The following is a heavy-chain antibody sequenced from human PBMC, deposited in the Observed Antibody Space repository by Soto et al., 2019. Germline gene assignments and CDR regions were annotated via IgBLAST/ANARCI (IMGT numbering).Heavy chain of an antibody. CDR2: ISSSGSTI. J-gene: IGHJ4*02. V-gene: IGHV3-11*01. Sequence: PGVSNRHWYGVAEGTCVDYDISCIRQDPGKGLEWVSYISSSGSTIYYADSVKGRFTISRDNAKNSLYLQMNSLRAEDTAVYYCARDRGQWLPYFDYWGQGTLVTVSS. CDR3: ARDRGQWLPYFDY. CDR1: EGTCVDYD. D-gene: IGHD5-12*01.